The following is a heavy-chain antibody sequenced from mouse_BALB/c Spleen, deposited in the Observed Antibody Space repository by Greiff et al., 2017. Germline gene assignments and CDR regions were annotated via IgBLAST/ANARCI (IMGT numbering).Heavy chain of an antibody. V-gene: IGHV1-7*01. CDR3: ARSGDSAWFAY. CDR1: GYTFTSYW. D-gene: IGHD3-2*02. Sequence: QLQQSGAELAKPGASVKMSCKASGYTFTSYWMHWVKQRPGQGLEWIGYINPSTGYTEYNQKFKDKATLTADKSSSTAYMQLSSLTSEDSAVYYCARSGDSAWFAYWGQGTLVTVSA. CDR2: INPSTGYT. J-gene: IGHJ3*01.